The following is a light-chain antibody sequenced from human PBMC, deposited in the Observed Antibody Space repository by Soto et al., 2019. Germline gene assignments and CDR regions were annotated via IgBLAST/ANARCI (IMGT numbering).Light chain of an antibody. CDR2: AAS. J-gene: IGKJ3*01. CDR1: QGISSY. V-gene: IGKV1-8*01. CDR3: QQYYSYPFT. Sequence: AIRMTQSPSSFSASTGDRVTITCRASQGISSYLAWYQQKPGKAPKLLIYAASTLQSGVPSRFSGSGSGTDFTLTISCLQSEDFATYDCQQYYSYPFTFGPGTKVDI.